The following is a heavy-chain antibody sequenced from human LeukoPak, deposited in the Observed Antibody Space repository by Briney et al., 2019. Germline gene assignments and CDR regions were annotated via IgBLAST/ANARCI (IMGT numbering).Heavy chain of an antibody. D-gene: IGHD4-17*01. Sequence: WETLSLTCTVSGGSISSYYWSWIRQPPGKGLEWIGYIYYSGSTYYNPSLKSRVTISVDTSKNQFSLKLNSVTAADTAVYFCARQPRLRPFDYWGQGTLVTVSS. CDR1: GGSISSYY. CDR2: IYYSGST. J-gene: IGHJ4*02. CDR3: ARQPRLRPFDY. V-gene: IGHV4-59*04.